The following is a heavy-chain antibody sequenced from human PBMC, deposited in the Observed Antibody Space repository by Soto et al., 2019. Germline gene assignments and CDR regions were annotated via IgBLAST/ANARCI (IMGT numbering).Heavy chain of an antibody. V-gene: IGHV3-74*01. J-gene: IGHJ4*02. Sequence: EVQLVESGGGLVQPGGSLRLSCAASGFTFSNSWMLWVRQAPGKGLVWVSRINSDESSRSYADSVKGRFIISRDNAKNTLYLHINSLRAEDTAVYYCARDKRATVTNHFDYWGQGTLVTVSS. D-gene: IGHD4-17*01. CDR2: INSDESSR. CDR1: GFTFSNSW. CDR3: ARDKRATVTNHFDY.